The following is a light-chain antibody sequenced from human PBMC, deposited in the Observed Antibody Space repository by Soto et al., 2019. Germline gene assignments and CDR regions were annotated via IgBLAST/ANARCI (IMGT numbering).Light chain of an antibody. CDR3: LQHDRYPLT. Sequence: DIQMTQSPSAMSASVGDRVTITCRASQDISHYLAWFQQKPGKVPKCLIYGATSLQSGAPSRFSGSGSGTEFTLTISSLQPEDFATYYCLQHDRYPLTFGQGTKVEIK. CDR2: GAT. CDR1: QDISHY. V-gene: IGKV1-17*03. J-gene: IGKJ1*01.